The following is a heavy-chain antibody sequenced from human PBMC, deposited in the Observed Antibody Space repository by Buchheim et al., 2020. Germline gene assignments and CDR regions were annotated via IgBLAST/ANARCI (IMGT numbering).Heavy chain of an antibody. J-gene: IGHJ4*02. CDR1: GFTFTDYY. D-gene: IGHD3-10*01. CDR3: ARAQERYFYGSGGFGV. V-gene: IGHV3-11*01. CDR2: ISTSTTTI. Sequence: QVQVVESGGGLVKPGGSLRLSCAASGFTFTDYYMSWIRQAPGKGLEWISSISTSTTTIYYADSVKGRFTVSRVNAVHSLYLQLDSLRAEDTAVYYCARAQERYFYGSGGFGVWGQGTL.